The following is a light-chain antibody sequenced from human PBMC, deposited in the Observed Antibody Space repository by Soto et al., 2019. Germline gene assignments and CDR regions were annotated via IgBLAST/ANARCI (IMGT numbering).Light chain of an antibody. CDR1: SSNIGAGYD. Sequence: QSVLTQPPSVSGAPWQRVTVSCTGSSSNIGAGYDVHWYQQLPGTAPKLLIYGNNNRPSGVPDRFSGSKSGTSASLAITGLQAEDEADYYCQSYDSSLSAPYVFGTGTKVTVL. J-gene: IGLJ1*01. V-gene: IGLV1-40*01. CDR2: GNN. CDR3: QSYDSSLSAPYV.